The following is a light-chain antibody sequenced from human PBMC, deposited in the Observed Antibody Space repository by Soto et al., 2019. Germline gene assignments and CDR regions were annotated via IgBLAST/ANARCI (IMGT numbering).Light chain of an antibody. Sequence: EIVLTQSPGTLSLSPGERATLSCRASQSVSSSYLAWYQQKPGQAPRPLIYGASSRATGIPDRFSGSGSGTEFTLTISSLEPEDFAVYYCQQYGSSPPYTFGQGTKLEIK. CDR3: QQYGSSPPYT. V-gene: IGKV3-20*01. CDR1: QSVSSSY. CDR2: GAS. J-gene: IGKJ2*01.